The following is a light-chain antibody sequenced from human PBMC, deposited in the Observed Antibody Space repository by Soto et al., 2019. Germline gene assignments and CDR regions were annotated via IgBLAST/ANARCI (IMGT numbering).Light chain of an antibody. J-gene: IGLJ2*01. Sequence: QSVLTQPASVSGSPGQSITLSCTGTSSDVGSYNLVSWYQLHPGKAPKLMIYEGTKRPSGVSNRFSGSKSGSTASLTISGLQAEDEADYYCCSYAGRSSDVVFGGGTKLTVL. V-gene: IGLV2-23*01. CDR2: EGT. CDR3: CSYAGRSSDVV. CDR1: SSDVGSYNL.